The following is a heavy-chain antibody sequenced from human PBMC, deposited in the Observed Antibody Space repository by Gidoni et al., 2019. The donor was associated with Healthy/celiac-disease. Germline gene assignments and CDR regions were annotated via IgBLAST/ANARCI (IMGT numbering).Heavy chain of an antibody. V-gene: IGHV3-30*18. CDR2: ISYDGSNK. Sequence: VQLVESGGGVVQPGRSLRLPCAASAFTFSSHGRHWVRQAPGKGLEWVAVISYDGSNKYYADSVKGRVTISRDNSKNTLYLQMNSLRAEDTAVYYCAKAFWTNYYDSSGYYVDYWGQGTLVTVSS. J-gene: IGHJ4*02. CDR1: AFTFSSHG. CDR3: AKAFWTNYYDSSGYYVDY. D-gene: IGHD3-22*01.